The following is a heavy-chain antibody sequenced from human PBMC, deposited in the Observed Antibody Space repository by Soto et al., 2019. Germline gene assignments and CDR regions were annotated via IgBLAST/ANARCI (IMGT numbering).Heavy chain of an antibody. J-gene: IGHJ3*02. CDR3: AHSMLWFGEPNAFDI. CDR1: GFSLSTSGVG. D-gene: IGHD3-10*01. CDR2: IYWDVDK. V-gene: IGHV2-5*02. Sequence: QITLKESGPTLVKPTQTLTLTCTFSGFSLSTSGVGVGWIRQPPGKALEWLALIYWDVDKRYSPSLKSRLTLTKDTSKNQVVLTTTNMDPVDTATYYCAHSMLWFGEPNAFDIWGQGTMVTVSS.